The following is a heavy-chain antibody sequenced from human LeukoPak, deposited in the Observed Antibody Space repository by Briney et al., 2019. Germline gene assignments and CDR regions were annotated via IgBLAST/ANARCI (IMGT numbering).Heavy chain of an antibody. CDR1: GGSISGYH. V-gene: IGHV4-4*07. Sequence: SETLSLTRAVSGGSISGYHWTWVRQSAGKGLEWIGRIYSSGNANYNPSLKSRVTMSVDTSKNQFSLKLTSVTAADTAVYYCARDFLDGDNAFDIWGQGTMVTVSS. CDR3: ARDFLDGDNAFDI. J-gene: IGHJ3*02. D-gene: IGHD3/OR15-3a*01. CDR2: IYSSGNA.